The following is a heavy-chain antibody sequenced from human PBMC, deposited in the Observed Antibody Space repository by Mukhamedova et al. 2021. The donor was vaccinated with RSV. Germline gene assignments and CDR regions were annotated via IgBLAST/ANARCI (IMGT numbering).Heavy chain of an antibody. J-gene: IGHJ4*02. Sequence: SSYAMHWVRQAPGKGLEWVAVISYDGSNKYYADSVKGRFTISRDNSKNTLYLQMNSLRAEDTAVYYCARGSKYYYDSSNFDYWGQ. CDR1: SSYA. CDR2: ISYDGSNK. CDR3: ARGSKYYYDSSNFDY. D-gene: IGHD3-22*01. V-gene: IGHV3-30*04.